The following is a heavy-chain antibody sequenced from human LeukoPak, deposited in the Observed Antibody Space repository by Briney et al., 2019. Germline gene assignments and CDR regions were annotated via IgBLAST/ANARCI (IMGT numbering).Heavy chain of an antibody. Sequence: SETLSLTCTVSGGSISTSYYYWGWIRQPPGKGLEWIGNIHNSESTYYNSSLKSRVTISVDTSKNQFSLKLSSVTAADTAVYYCARQVTFGYAYAYYFDYWGQGSLVTVSS. CDR1: GGSISTSYYY. CDR2: IHNSEST. J-gene: IGHJ4*02. V-gene: IGHV4-39*01. CDR3: ARQVTFGYAYAYYFDY. D-gene: IGHD5-18*01.